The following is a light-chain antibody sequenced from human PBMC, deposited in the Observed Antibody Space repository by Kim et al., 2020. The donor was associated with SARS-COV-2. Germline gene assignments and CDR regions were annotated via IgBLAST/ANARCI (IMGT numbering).Light chain of an antibody. Sequence: LSGSTGEGATPTGRASQSVISNCAWYKQKPGQAPRLLIYGASTRATGIPARFSGSGSGTEFTLTISSLQSEDFAVDYCQKYNNSYTFGQGTKLEI. CDR3: QKYNNSYT. J-gene: IGKJ2*01. V-gene: IGKV3-15*01. CDR2: GAS. CDR1: QSVISN.